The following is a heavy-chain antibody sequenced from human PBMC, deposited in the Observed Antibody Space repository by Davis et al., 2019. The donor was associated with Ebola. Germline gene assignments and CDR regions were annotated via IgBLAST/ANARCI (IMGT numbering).Heavy chain of an antibody. J-gene: IGHJ4*02. Sequence: AASVKVSCKASGYTFTSYGISWVRQAPGQGLEWMGWISAYNGNTNYAQKLQGRVTMSTDTSTSTAYMELRSLRSDDTAVYYCARDIRRYNSGWYPVGYWGQGTLVTVSS. CDR3: ARDIRRYNSGWYPVGY. V-gene: IGHV1-18*01. D-gene: IGHD6-19*01. CDR2: ISAYNGNT. CDR1: GYTFTSYG.